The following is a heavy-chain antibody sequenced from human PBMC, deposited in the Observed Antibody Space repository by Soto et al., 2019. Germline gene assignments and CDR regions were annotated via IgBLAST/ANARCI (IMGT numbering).Heavy chain of an antibody. Sequence: PSETLSLTCAVYGGSFSGYYWSWIRQPPGKGLEWIGEINHSGSTNYNPSLKSRVTISVDTSKNQFSLKLSSVTAADTAVYYCARGQLWFGELLPSFDYWGQGTLVTVSS. V-gene: IGHV4-34*01. CDR2: INHSGST. CDR3: ARGQLWFGELLPSFDY. CDR1: GGSFSGYY. J-gene: IGHJ4*02. D-gene: IGHD3-10*01.